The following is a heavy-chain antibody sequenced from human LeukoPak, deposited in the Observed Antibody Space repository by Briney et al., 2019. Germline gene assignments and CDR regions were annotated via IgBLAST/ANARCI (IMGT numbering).Heavy chain of an antibody. Sequence: PSETLSLTCTVSGGSISSSSYYWGWIRQPPGKGLEWIGSIYYSGSTYYNPSLKSRVTISVDTSKNQFSLKLSSVTAADTAVYYCARGASHYGSGRSGYWGQGTLVTVSS. CDR1: GGSISSSSYY. CDR3: ARGASHYGSGRSGY. V-gene: IGHV4-39*07. J-gene: IGHJ4*02. CDR2: IYYSGST. D-gene: IGHD3-10*01.